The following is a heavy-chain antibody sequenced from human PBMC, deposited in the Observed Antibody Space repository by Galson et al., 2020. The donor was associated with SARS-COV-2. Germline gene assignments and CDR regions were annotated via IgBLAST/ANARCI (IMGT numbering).Heavy chain of an antibody. CDR1: GFTFSSYG. Sequence: GGSLRLSCTASGFTFSSYGMHWVRQAPGKGLEWVAVIWYDGSNKYYADSVKGRFTISRDNSKNTLYLQINSLRAEDTAVYYCAREFGELVNVENDVYYCVDGWGKGTTVTVYS. J-gene: IGHJ6*03. CDR3: AREFGELVNVENDVYYCVDG. D-gene: IGHD3-10*01. V-gene: IGHV3-33*01. CDR2: IWYDGSNK.